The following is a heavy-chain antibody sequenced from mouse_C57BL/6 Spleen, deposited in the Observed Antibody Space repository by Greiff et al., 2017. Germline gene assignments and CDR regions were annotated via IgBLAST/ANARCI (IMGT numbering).Heavy chain of an antibody. J-gene: IGHJ4*01. Sequence: VQGVESGPGLVAPSQSLSITCTVSGFSLTSYAISWVRQPPGKGLEWLGVIWTGGGTNYNSALKSRLSISKDNSKSQVFLKMNSLQTDDTARYYCARNTPPFITTVVGAMDYWGQGTSVTVSS. V-gene: IGHV2-9-1*01. CDR2: IWTGGGT. D-gene: IGHD1-1*01. CDR3: ARNTPPFITTVVGAMDY. CDR1: GFSLTSYA.